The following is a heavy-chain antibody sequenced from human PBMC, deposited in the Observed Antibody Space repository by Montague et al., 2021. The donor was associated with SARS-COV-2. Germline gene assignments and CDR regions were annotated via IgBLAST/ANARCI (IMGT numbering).Heavy chain of an antibody. CDR2: VHYTWST. CDR1: GGSMSGYY. V-gene: IGHV4-59*01. J-gene: IGHJ4*02. D-gene: IGHD1-1*01. Sequence: SETLSLTCEVSGGSMSGYYWTWIRQSPGKGLEWIGYVHYTWSTKYNPSLKTRVSLSLDTPKNHFSLHLSSVTAADTAIYFCARAQNTCFIANCVNYFDVWGLGALVTVSS. CDR3: ARAQNTCFIANCVNYFDV.